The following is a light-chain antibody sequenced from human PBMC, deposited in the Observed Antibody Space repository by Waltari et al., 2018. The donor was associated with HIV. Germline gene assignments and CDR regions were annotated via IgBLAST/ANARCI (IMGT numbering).Light chain of an antibody. CDR3: GSYTTTSTLGV. Sequence: QSALTQPASVSGSPGQSITISCIGSSRDVGAYDYVSWYQNHPGKAPKLLIYDVTHRPSGITARVSGSKSGHTASLTISGLQADDEADYYCGSYTTTSTLGVFGGGTKLTVL. V-gene: IGLV2-14*03. CDR2: DVT. J-gene: IGLJ2*01. CDR1: SRDVGAYDY.